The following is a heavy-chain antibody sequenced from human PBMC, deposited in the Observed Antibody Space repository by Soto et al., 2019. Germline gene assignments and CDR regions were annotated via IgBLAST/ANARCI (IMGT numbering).Heavy chain of an antibody. J-gene: IGHJ4*02. D-gene: IGHD6-13*01. Sequence: GGSLRLSCAASGFTFNNHPMSWVRQAPGKGLERVSAISGSGGSTYYDDSVKGRFTISRDNSKNTVSMQMNSLRAEDTAVYYCAKAEIGAAAGSGGSFNYYFDQWGQGTLVTVSS. CDR1: GFTFNNHP. CDR2: ISGSGGST. CDR3: AKAEIGAAAGSGGSFNYYFDQ. V-gene: IGHV3-23*01.